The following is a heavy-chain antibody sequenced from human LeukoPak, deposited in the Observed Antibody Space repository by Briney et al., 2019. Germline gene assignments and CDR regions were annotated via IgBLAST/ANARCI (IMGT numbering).Heavy chain of an antibody. J-gene: IGHJ4*02. V-gene: IGHV1-46*01. CDR2: INPRGGST. D-gene: IGHD2-15*01. CDR3: ARKMTGYSYYFDY. Sequence: ASVKVSCEASGYTFIDYYMHGVRQAPGQGLEWMGVINPRGGSTTYAQKFQGRVTLTRDTSTRTLYMELSSLRSDDTAVYYCARKMTGYSYYFDYWGQGTLVTVAS. CDR1: GYTFIDYY.